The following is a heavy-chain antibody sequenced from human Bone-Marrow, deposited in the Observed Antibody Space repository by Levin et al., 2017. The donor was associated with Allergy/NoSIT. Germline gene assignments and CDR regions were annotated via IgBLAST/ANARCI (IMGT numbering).Heavy chain of an antibody. CDR3: PRATRGSSTSET. D-gene: IGHD6-13*01. V-gene: IGHV3-7*01. CDR1: GFTFSNYW. J-gene: IGHJ5*02. CDR2: IKHDGGEE. Sequence: GGSLRLSCAASGFTFSNYWMGWVRQAPGKGLECVANIKHDGGEEYYVDSVKGRFTISRDNAKNSLYLQMNSLRAEDTAVYYCPRATRGSSTSETWGQGTLVTVSS.